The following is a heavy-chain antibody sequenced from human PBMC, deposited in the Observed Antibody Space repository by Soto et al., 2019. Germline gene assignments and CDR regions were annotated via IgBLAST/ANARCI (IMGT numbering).Heavy chain of an antibody. CDR1: GGSISSGGYY. V-gene: IGHV4-31*03. D-gene: IGHD3-9*01. CDR3: ARSVLRYFDWTNPNWFDP. CDR2: IYYSGST. Sequence: QVQLQESGPGLVKPSQTLSLTCTVSGGSISSGGYYWSWIRQHPGKGLEWIGYIYYSGSTYYNPSLKSRVTISVDTSKNQFSLKLSSVTAADTAVYYCARSVLRYFDWTNPNWFDPWGQGTLVTVSS. J-gene: IGHJ5*02.